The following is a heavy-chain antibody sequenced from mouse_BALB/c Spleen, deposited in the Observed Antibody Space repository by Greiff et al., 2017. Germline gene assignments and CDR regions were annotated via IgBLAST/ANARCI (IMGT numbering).Heavy chain of an antibody. J-gene: IGHJ3*01. CDR2: IYPGDGDT. D-gene: IGHD2-4*01. CDR3: ARGDYVPAWFAY. CDR1: GYTFTSYW. V-gene: IGHV1-87*01. Sequence: QVQLQQSGAELARPGASVKLSCKASGYTFTSYWMQWVKQRPGQGLEWIGAIYPGDGDTRYTQKFKGKATLTADKSSSTAYMQLSSLASEDSAVYYCARGDYVPAWFAYWGQGTLVTVSA.